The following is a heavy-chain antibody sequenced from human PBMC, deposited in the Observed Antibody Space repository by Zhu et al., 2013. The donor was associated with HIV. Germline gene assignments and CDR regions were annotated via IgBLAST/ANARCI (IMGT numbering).Heavy chain of an antibody. CDR2: IYYSGST. CDR3: ARGLPTSRKCSSINCSPYYAMDD. CDR1: GGSISSGDYY. V-gene: IGHV4-30-4*01. Sequence: QVQLQESGPGLVKPSQTLSLTCTVSGGSISSGDYYWSWIRQPPGKGLEWIGYIYYSGSTYYNPSLKSRVTMSVDTSKNQFSLRLSNVTAADAAVYYCARGLPTSRKCSSINCSPYYAMDDWGQGTTVTVSS. D-gene: IGHD2-15*01. J-gene: IGHJ6*02.